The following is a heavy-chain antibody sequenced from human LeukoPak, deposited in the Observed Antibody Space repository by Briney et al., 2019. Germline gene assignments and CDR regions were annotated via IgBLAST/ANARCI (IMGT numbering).Heavy chain of an antibody. CDR2: IIPIFGTA. CDR3: ARDSFRYDFWSGYYTENWFDP. D-gene: IGHD3-3*01. CDR1: GGTFSSYA. Sequence: SVKVSCKASGGTFSSYAISWVRQAPGQGLEWMGGIIPIFGTANYAQKFQGRVTITAEESTSTAYMELSSLRSEDTAVYYCARDSFRYDFWSGYYTENWFDPWGQGTLVTVSS. J-gene: IGHJ5*02. V-gene: IGHV1-69*13.